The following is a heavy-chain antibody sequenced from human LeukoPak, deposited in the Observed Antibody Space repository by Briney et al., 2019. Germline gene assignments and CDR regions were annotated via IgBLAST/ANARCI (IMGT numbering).Heavy chain of an antibody. V-gene: IGHV3-21*01. D-gene: IGHD6-13*01. CDR1: GFTFSSYT. Sequence: GGSLTLSCAVSGFTFSSYTMKWVRQSPGKGLEWVSSISGSCSYIYYADSVKGLFTISRATDKNSLYLQMNIMRADDTAVYYCAREPIKIATPGIGFDHGGQGTLVPVS. J-gene: IGHJ4*02. CDR2: ISGSCSYI. CDR3: AREPIKIATPGIGFDH.